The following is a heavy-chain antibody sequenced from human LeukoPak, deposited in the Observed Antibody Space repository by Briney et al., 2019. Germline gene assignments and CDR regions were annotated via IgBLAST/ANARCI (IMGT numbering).Heavy chain of an antibody. V-gene: IGHV2-5*01. CDR2: IYWNDDK. Sequence: KGSGPTLVNPTQTLRLTCTFSWFPLSSSGVGVDWIRQPPGKALEWLALIYWNDDKRYSPSLKSRLTITKDTSKNQVVLTMTNMDTAATTTYYCADRLRGGIAADYWGQGTLVTVSS. CDR3: ADRLRGGIAADY. D-gene: IGHD6-13*01. CDR1: WFPLSSSGVG. J-gene: IGHJ4*02.